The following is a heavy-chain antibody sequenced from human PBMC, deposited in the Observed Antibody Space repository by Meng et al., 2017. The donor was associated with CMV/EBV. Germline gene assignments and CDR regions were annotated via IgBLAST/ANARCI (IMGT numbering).Heavy chain of an antibody. J-gene: IGHJ4*02. CDR1: GYTFTSYY. CDR2: INPNSGGT. D-gene: IGHD6-13*01. V-gene: IGHV1-2*02. CDR3: ARVLRQQLVPGYFDY. Sequence: ASVKVSCKASGYTFTSYYMHWVRQAPGQGLEWMGWINPNSGGTNYAQKFQGRVTMTRDTSISTAYMELSRLRSDDTAVYYCARVLRQQLVPGYFDYWGQGTLVTVSS.